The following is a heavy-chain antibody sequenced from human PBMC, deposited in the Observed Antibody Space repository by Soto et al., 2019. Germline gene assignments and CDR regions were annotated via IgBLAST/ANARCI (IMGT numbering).Heavy chain of an antibody. CDR2: INSDGSST. CDR1: GFTFSSYW. CDR3: ARVRYCSSTSCYEVDY. Sequence: EVQLVESGGGLVQPGGSLRLSCAASGFTFSSYWMHWVRQAPGKGRVWVSRINSDGSSTSYADSVKGRFTISRDNAKNTLYLQMNSLRAEDTAVYYCARVRYCSSTSCYEVDYWGQGTLVTVSS. J-gene: IGHJ4*02. D-gene: IGHD2-2*01. V-gene: IGHV3-74*01.